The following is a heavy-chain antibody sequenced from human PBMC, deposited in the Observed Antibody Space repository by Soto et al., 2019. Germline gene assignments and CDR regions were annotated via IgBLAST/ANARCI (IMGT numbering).Heavy chain of an antibody. D-gene: IGHD3-3*01. CDR2: ISAYNGNT. J-gene: IGHJ6*02. V-gene: IGHV1-18*01. CDR1: GYTFTSYG. Sequence: ASVKVSCKASGYTFTSYGISWVRQAPGQGLEWMGWISAYNGNTNYAQKLQGSVTMTPDTSTSTAYMELRSLRSDDTAVYYCARDIPPTYYDFWSGYSGYYYYGMDVWGQGTTVTVSS. CDR3: ARDIPPTYYDFWSGYSGYYYYGMDV.